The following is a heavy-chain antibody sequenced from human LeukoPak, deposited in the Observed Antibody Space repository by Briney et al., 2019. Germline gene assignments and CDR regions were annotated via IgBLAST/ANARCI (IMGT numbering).Heavy chain of an antibody. CDR2: VYYSGNM. D-gene: IGHD4-17*01. J-gene: IGHJ3*02. Sequence: PSGTLSLTCAVAGGSITSSSYYWGWIRQPPGKGLEWIASVYYSGNMYYNPSLKSRFTISVDTSKNKFSLKLSSVTAADTAIYYCAREYGFMTTVFHAFDIWGQGTMVTVSS. V-gene: IGHV4-39*07. CDR1: GGSITSSSYY. CDR3: AREYGFMTTVFHAFDI.